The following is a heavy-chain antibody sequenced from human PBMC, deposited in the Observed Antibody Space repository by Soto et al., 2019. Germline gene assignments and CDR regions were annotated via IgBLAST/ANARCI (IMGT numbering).Heavy chain of an antibody. CDR3: ASSTSLGYDKNGSFDY. V-gene: IGHV4-4*02. CDR2: IYHSGST. D-gene: IGHD3-22*01. CDR1: GGSISSSNW. J-gene: IGHJ4*02. Sequence: QVQLQESGPGLVKPSGTLSLTCAVSGGSISSSNWWSWVRQPPGKGLEWIGEIYHSGSTNYNPSLKSRVTISVDKSKNQCSLKLSSVTAADTAVYYCASSTSLGYDKNGSFDYWGQGTLVTVSS.